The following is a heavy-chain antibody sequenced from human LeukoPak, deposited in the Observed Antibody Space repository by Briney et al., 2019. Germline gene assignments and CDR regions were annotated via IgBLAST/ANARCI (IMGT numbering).Heavy chain of an antibody. V-gene: IGHV4-34*01. J-gene: IGHJ6*03. CDR1: GGSFSGYY. CDR3: ARWVVAADYYYYMDV. Sequence: SETLSLTCAVYGGSFSGYYWSWIRQPPGKGLEWIGEINHSGSTNYNPSVKSRVTISVDTSKNQFSLKLSSVTAADTAVYYCARWVVAADYYYYMDVWGKGTTVTVSS. D-gene: IGHD2-15*01. CDR2: INHSGST.